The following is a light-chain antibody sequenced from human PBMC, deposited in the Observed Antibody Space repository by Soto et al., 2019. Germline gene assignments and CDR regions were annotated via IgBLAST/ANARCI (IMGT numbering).Light chain of an antibody. CDR1: SSDIGGYNY. CDR3: SSYTIINTWV. CDR2: EVT. J-gene: IGLJ3*02. Sequence: QSALTQPASVSGSPGQSITISCTGTSSDIGGYNYVSWYQQHPGKAPKLMIYEVTNRPSGVSNRFSGSKSGNTASLTISGLQPEDEADYYCSSYTIINTWVFGGGTKVTVL. V-gene: IGLV2-14*01.